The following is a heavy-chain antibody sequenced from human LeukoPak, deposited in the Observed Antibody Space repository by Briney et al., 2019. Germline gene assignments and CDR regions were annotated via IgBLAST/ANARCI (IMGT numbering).Heavy chain of an antibody. CDR3: ATYSGSYSFDY. D-gene: IGHD1-26*01. CDR2: IYYSGST. CDR1: GGSISSYY. Sequence: SETLSLTCTVSGGSISSYYWSWIRQPPGKGLEWIGYIYYSGSTNYNPSLKSRVTISVDTSKNQFSLKLSSVTAADTAVYHCATYSGSYSFDYWGQGTLVTVSS. V-gene: IGHV4-59*08. J-gene: IGHJ4*02.